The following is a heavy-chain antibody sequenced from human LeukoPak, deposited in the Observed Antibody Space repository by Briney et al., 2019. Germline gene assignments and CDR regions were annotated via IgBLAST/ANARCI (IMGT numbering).Heavy chain of an antibody. CDR2: VSHGGST. V-gene: IGHV4-59*01. J-gene: IGHJ5*02. Sequence: SETLSLTCTVSGVSINSLYWSWIRQPPGKGLEWIGYVSHGGSTRYNPSLKSRVTVLGDTSKNQFSLRLTSVTAADTAVYYCARDTAMVTYWFDPWGQGTLVTVSS. CDR1: GVSINSLY. CDR3: ARDTAMVTYWFDP. D-gene: IGHD5-18*01.